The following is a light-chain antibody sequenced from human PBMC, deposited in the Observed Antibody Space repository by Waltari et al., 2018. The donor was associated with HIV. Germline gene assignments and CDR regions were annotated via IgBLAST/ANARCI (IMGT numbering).Light chain of an antibody. CDR1: RSNIGAGFD. V-gene: IGLV1-40*03. Sequence: QSVLTQPPSVSGAPGQRVTISCSGNRSNIGAGFDVPWYQHLPGTAPKLLIYATTNRPSGVPDRFSGSKSGASASLAITGLQAEDEADYYCQSYDNSLTSYVFATGTRVTVL. CDR3: QSYDNSLTSYV. CDR2: ATT. J-gene: IGLJ1*01.